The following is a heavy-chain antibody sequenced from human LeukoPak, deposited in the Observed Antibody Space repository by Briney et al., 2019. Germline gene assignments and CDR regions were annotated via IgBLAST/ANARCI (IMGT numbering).Heavy chain of an antibody. D-gene: IGHD3-22*01. V-gene: IGHV3-73*01. CDR1: GFTFRGSA. J-gene: IGHJ4*02. Sequence: PGGSLRLSCAASGFTFRGSAMHWVRQASGKGLEWVGRIRSKANSYATAYAASVKGRFTISRDDSKNTAYLQMNSLKTEDTAVYYCTPLWDYYDSSGYFDYWGQGTLVTVSS. CDR3: TPLWDYYDSSGYFDY. CDR2: IRSKANSYAT.